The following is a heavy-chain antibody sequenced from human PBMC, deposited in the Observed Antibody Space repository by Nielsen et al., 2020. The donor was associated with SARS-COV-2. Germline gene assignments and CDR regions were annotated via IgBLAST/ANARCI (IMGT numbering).Heavy chain of an antibody. Sequence: GESLKISCAASGFTFSSYAMSWVRQAPGKGLEWVSAISGSGGSTYYADSVKGRLTISRDNSKNTLYLQMNSLRAEDTAVYYCAKAAAIQGLGYWGQGTLVTVSS. CDR1: GFTFSSYA. D-gene: IGHD6-25*01. CDR2: ISGSGGST. J-gene: IGHJ4*02. CDR3: AKAAAIQGLGY. V-gene: IGHV3-23*01.